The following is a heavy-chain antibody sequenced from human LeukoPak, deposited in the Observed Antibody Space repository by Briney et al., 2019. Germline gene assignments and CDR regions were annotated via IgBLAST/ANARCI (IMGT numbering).Heavy chain of an antibody. D-gene: IGHD5-24*01. CDR1: GYTFTSYY. Sequence: ASVKVSCKASGYTFTSYYMHWVRQAPGQGLEWMGIINPSGGSTSYAQKFQGRVTMTRDTSTSTVYMELSGLRSEDTAVYYCARVLGGRDGYNRDGWAFDIWGQGTMVTVSS. CDR2: INPSGGST. V-gene: IGHV1-46*01. CDR3: ARVLGGRDGYNRDGWAFDI. J-gene: IGHJ3*02.